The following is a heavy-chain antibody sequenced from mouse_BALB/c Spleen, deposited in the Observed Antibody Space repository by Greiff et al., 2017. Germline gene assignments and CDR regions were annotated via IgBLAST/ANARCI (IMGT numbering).Heavy chain of an antibody. CDR1: GFNIKDYY. Sequence: EVQLQQSGAELVKPGASVKLSCTASGFNIKDYYMHWVKQRPEQGLEWIGWIDPENGNTIYDPKFQGKASITADTSSNTAYLQLSSLTSEDTAVYYCARWEPYYAMDYWGQGTSVTVSS. V-gene: IGHV14-1*02. J-gene: IGHJ4*01. D-gene: IGHD4-1*01. CDR3: ARWEPYYAMDY. CDR2: IDPENGNT.